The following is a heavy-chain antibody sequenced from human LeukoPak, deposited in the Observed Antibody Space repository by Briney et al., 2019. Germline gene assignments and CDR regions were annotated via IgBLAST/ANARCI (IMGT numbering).Heavy chain of an antibody. CDR1: GGSISTSNYY. CDR2: IYYSGST. CDR3: ARAPRDYGDYHHDY. Sequence: SETLSLTGTVSGGSISTSNYYWGWIRQPPGKGLEWIGYIYYSGSTNYNPSLKSRVTISVDTYKNQFSLKLSSVTAADTAVYYCARAPRDYGDYHHDYWGQGTLVTVSS. D-gene: IGHD4-17*01. V-gene: IGHV4-61*05. J-gene: IGHJ4*02.